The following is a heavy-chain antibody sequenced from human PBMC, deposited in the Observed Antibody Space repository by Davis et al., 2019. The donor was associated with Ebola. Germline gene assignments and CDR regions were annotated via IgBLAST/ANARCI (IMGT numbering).Heavy chain of an antibody. CDR2: MNPNSGNT. J-gene: IGHJ6*02. Sequence: ASVKVSCKASGYTFTSYDINWVRQATGQGLEWMGWMNPNSGNTGYAQKLQGRVTMTTDTSTSTAYMELRSLRSDDTAVYYCARVGWHDYGDYYYGMDVWGQGTTVTVSS. CDR3: ARVGWHDYGDYYYGMDV. D-gene: IGHD4-17*01. V-gene: IGHV1-8*01. CDR1: GYTFTSYD.